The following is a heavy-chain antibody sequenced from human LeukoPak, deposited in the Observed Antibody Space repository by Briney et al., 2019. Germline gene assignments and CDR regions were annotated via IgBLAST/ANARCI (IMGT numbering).Heavy chain of an antibody. J-gene: IGHJ4*02. D-gene: IGHD6-19*01. CDR3: ASVSIAVAGDFDY. Sequence: SXRLSCAASGFTFSSYSMNWVRQAXGKGLEWVSYISSSSSTIYYADSVKGRFTISRDDAKNSLYLQMNSLRDEDTAVYYCASVSIAVAGDFDYWGQGTLVTVSS. CDR1: GFTFSSYS. V-gene: IGHV3-48*02. CDR2: ISSSSSTI.